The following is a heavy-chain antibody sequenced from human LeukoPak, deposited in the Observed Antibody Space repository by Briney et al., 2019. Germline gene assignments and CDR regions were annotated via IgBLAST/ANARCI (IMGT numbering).Heavy chain of an antibody. CDR1: GGSVSSNSAD. Sequence: SQTLSLTCAISGGSVSSNSADWNWIRQSPSRGLEWLGRTYYRSKWYNGYAVSVKSRITINPDTSKNQFSLQLNSVTPEDTAVYYCARSESQVTGLDWYFDLWGRGTLVTVSS. CDR2: TYYRSKWYN. V-gene: IGHV6-1*01. J-gene: IGHJ2*01. CDR3: ARSESQVTGLDWYFDL. D-gene: IGHD7-27*01.